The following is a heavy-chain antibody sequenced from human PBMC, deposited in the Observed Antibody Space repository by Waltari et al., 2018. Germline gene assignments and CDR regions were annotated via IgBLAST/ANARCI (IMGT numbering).Heavy chain of an antibody. J-gene: IGHJ4*02. CDR2: IEQDGSEK. CDR3: ARDRRVQGVIFGY. Sequence: EVQLVESGGGLVQPGGSLRLSCAASGFTFSSYWMSWVRRAPGKGLEWVANIEQDGSEKYYVDSVKGRFTISRDNAKNSLYLQMNSLRAEDTAVYYCARDRRVQGVIFGYWGQGTLVTVSS. V-gene: IGHV3-7*01. CDR1: GFTFSSYW. D-gene: IGHD3-10*01.